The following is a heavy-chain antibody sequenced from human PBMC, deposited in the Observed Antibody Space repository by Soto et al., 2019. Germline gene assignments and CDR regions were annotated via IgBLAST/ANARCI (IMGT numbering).Heavy chain of an antibody. CDR1: GDTFATYG. CDR3: GREYCTSTSCYGVDY. V-gene: IGHV1-18*01. D-gene: IGHD2-2*01. Sequence: QVQLVQSGAEVKMPGASVKVSCKASGDTFATYGISWVRQAPGQGLEWMGWISGSNGNTRYAQRFQGRVIMTADPSTSTAYMELRSLSSDDTAVYYCGREYCTSTSCYGVDYWGQGTLVTVSS. J-gene: IGHJ4*02. CDR2: ISGSNGNT.